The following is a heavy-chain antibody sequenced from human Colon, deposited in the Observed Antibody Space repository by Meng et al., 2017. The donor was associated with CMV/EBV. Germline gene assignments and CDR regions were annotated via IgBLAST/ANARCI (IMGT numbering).Heavy chain of an antibody. J-gene: IGHJ5*02. V-gene: IGHV3-7*01. Sequence: GGSLRPSWAAPGFTFRRYWMSWVRQAPGKGLEGVANIKQDGNEKYYVDSVRGRFTISRDNAKNSLYLEMNSMRSEDTAVYYCARGVERSGYWNWFDPWGQGTLVTVSS. CDR2: IKQDGNEK. CDR3: ARGVERSGYWNWFDP. D-gene: IGHD3-22*01. CDR1: GFTFRRYW.